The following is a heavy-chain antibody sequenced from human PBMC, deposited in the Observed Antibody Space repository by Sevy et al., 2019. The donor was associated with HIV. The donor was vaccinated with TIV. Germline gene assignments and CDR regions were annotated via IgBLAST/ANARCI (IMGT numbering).Heavy chain of an antibody. CDR1: GFIFSNYA. D-gene: IGHD1-26*01. Sequence: GESLKISCAASGFIFSNYAMHWVRQAPGKGLEWVAVISYDGINKCYADSVKGRFTISRDNSKNTLYVQMNSLRAEDTAVYYCARDSNSGYYYYYAMDVWGQGTTVTVSS. J-gene: IGHJ6*02. CDR2: ISYDGINK. CDR3: ARDSNSGYYYYYAMDV. V-gene: IGHV3-30-3*01.